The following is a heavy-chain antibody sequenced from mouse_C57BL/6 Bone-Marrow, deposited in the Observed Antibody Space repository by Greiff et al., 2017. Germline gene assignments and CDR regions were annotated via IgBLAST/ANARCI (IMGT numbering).Heavy chain of an antibody. CDR1: GYTFTSYW. Sequence: QVQLQPPGAELVKPGASVKLSCKASGYTFTSYWMHWVKQRPGQGLEWIGMIHPNSGSTNYNEKFKSKATLTVDKSSSTAYMQLSSLTSEDSAVYYCARWLYYYAMDYWGQVTSVTVSS. J-gene: IGHJ4*01. D-gene: IGHD2-2*01. V-gene: IGHV1-64*01. CDR3: ARWLYYYAMDY. CDR2: IHPNSGST.